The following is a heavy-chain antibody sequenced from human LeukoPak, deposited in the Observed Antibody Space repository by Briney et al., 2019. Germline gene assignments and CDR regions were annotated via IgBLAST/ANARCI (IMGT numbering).Heavy chain of an antibody. J-gene: IGHJ4*02. CDR1: GGSISSSSYY. Sequence: SETLSLTCTVSGGSISSSSYYWGWIRQPPGEGLEWIGSIYYSGSTYYNPSLKSRVTISVDTSKNQFSLKLSSVTAADTAVYYCARDPRVEMVPDYWGQGTLVTVSS. D-gene: IGHD5-24*01. CDR2: IYYSGST. CDR3: ARDPRVEMVPDY. V-gene: IGHV4-39*07.